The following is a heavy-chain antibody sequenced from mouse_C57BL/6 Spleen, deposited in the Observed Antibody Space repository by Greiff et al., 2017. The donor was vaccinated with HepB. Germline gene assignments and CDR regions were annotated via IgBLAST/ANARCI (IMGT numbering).Heavy chain of an antibody. CDR3: ARSRGSSYDYAMDY. CDR2: INPSSGYT. Sequence: QVHVKQSGAELARPGASVKMSCKASGYTFTSYTMHWVKQRPGQGLEWTGYINPSSGYTKYNQKFKDKATLTADKSSSTAYMQLSSLTSEDSAVYYCARSRGSSYDYAMDYWGQGTSVTVSS. D-gene: IGHD1-1*01. CDR1: GYTFTSYT. V-gene: IGHV1-4*01. J-gene: IGHJ4*01.